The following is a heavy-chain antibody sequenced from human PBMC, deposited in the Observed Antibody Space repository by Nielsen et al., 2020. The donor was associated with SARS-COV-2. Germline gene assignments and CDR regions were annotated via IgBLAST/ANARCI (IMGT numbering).Heavy chain of an antibody. CDR3: ARGLSGSYGLYYYGMDV. CDR1: GGSISSSNW. J-gene: IGHJ6*02. V-gene: IGHV4-4*02. D-gene: IGHD1-26*01. Sequence: SETLSLTCAVSGGSISSSNWWSWVRPPPGKGLEWIGEIYHSGSTNYNPSLKSRVTISVDKSKNQFSLKLSSVTAADTAVYYCARGLSGSYGLYYYGMDVWGQGTTVTVSS. CDR2: IYHSGST.